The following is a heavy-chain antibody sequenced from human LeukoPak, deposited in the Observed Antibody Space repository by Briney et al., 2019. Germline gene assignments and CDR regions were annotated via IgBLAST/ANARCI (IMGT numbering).Heavy chain of an antibody. Sequence: GGSLRLSCAASGFSSSNYWMSWVRQAPGKGLEWVASISENGRAKPYVASVRGRFTISRDNTKNSLYLQMNSLRAEDTAVYYCARGDYDYVWGSYRPGDWGQGTLVTVSS. D-gene: IGHD3-16*02. CDR1: GFSSSNYW. V-gene: IGHV3-7*03. CDR3: ARGDYDYVWGSYRPGD. CDR2: ISENGRAK. J-gene: IGHJ4*02.